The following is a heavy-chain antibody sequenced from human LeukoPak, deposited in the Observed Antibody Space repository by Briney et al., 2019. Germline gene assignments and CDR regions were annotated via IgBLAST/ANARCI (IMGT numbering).Heavy chain of an antibody. CDR1: GGSFSGYY. CDR2: INHSGST. V-gene: IGHV4-34*01. D-gene: IGHD3-10*01. Sequence: SETLSLTCAVYGGSFSGYYWSWIRQPPGKGLEWIGEINHSGSTNYNPSLKSRVTISVDTSKNQFSLKLSSVTAADTAVYYCARVLVYYGSGRSGGYYYYMDAWGKGTTVTVSS. CDR3: ARVLVYYGSGRSGGYYYYMDA. J-gene: IGHJ6*03.